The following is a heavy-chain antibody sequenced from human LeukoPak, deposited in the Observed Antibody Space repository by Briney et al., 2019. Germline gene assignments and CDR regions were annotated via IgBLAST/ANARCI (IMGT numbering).Heavy chain of an antibody. J-gene: IGHJ4*02. CDR1: GFAFSSFA. CDR3: AKGKYDIVVVVAARTAVYFDY. V-gene: IGHV3-23*01. Sequence: GGSLRLSCVASGFAFSSFAMSWVRQAPGKGLEWVSGLTGSGSTYHADSVKGRFTISRDNSKNTLSLQMNSLRAEDTAVYYCAKGKYDIVVVVAARTAVYFDYWGQGTLVTVSS. CDR2: LTGSGST. D-gene: IGHD2-15*01.